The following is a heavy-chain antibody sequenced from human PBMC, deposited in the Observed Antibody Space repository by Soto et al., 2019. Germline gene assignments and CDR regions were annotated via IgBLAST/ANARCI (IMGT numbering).Heavy chain of an antibody. CDR1: GFNFSSYG. V-gene: IGHV3-30*18. D-gene: IGHD5-12*01. Sequence: PGGSLRLSCAASGFNFSSYGMHWVRQAPGKGLEWVAVISYDGSNKYYADSVKGRFTISRDNSKNTLYLQMNSLRAEDTAVYYCAKDWSGYAYYYYGMDVWGQGTTVTVSS. CDR2: ISYDGSNK. CDR3: AKDWSGYAYYYYGMDV. J-gene: IGHJ6*02.